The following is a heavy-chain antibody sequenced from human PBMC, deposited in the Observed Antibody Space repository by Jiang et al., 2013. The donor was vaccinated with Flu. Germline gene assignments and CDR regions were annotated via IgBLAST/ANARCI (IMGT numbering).Heavy chain of an antibody. CDR1: GFTFSSYA. Sequence: VQPGGSLRLSCAASGFTFSSYAMSWVRQAPGKGLEWVSAISGSGGSTYYADSVKGRFTISRDNSKNTLYLQMNSLRAEDTAVYYCAKTGVVVVAATPYPDDYWGQGTLVTVSS. CDR3: AKTGVVVVAATPYPDDY. CDR2: ISGSGGST. J-gene: IGHJ4*02. V-gene: IGHV3-23*01. D-gene: IGHD2-15*01.